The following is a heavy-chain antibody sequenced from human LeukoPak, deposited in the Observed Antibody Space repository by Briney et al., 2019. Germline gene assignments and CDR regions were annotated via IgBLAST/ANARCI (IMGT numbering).Heavy chain of an antibody. J-gene: IGHJ5*02. V-gene: IGHV1-8*01. Sequence: ASVKVSCKASGYTFTSYDINWVRQATGQGLEWMGWMNPNSGNTGYAQKFRGRVTMTRNTSISTAYMELSSLRSEDTAVYYCARAVYYYDSSGYYSNTFDHWGQGTLVTVSS. D-gene: IGHD3-22*01. CDR3: ARAVYYYDSSGYYSNTFDH. CDR1: GYTFTSYD. CDR2: MNPNSGNT.